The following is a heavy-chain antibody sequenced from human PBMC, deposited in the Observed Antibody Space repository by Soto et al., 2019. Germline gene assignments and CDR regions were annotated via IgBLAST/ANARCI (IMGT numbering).Heavy chain of an antibody. J-gene: IGHJ6*02. Sequence: ASVKVSCKAPGYRFTGYGLHWVRQAPGQGLQWMGWINPKRGATDYAQKFQGRVTMTREMSTNTAYLELSWLRSDDTADDTAVYYCAKSNYCGDDYFQYVLDVWGQGITVTVSS. CDR3: VYYCAKSNYCGDDYFQYVLDV. CDR2: INPKRGAT. CDR1: GYRFTGYG. D-gene: IGHD2-21*02. V-gene: IGHV1-2*02.